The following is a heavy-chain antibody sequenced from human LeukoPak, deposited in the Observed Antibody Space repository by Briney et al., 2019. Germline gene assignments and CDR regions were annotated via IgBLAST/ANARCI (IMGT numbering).Heavy chain of an antibody. CDR1: GFTVSSNY. D-gene: IGHD3-22*01. J-gene: IGHJ4*02. Sequence: PGGSLRLSCAASGFTVSSNYMSWVRQAPGKGLEWVSVIYSAGSTYYADSVKGRFTISRDNSRNTLYLQMNSLRAEDTAVYYCASYDSSGYYVDYWGQGTLVTVSS. V-gene: IGHV3-53*01. CDR3: ASYDSSGYYVDY. CDR2: IYSAGST.